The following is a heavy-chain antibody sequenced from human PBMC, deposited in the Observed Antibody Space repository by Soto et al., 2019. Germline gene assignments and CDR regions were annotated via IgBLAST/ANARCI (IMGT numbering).Heavy chain of an antibody. J-gene: IGHJ4*02. CDR1: GGTFSSYS. V-gene: IGHV1-69*01. CDR3: ARDGGRHSGWIDY. Sequence: QVQLVQSGAEVKKPGSSVKVSCKASGGTFSSYSINWVRQAPGQGHEWMGEIIPIFGTANYAQKFQGRGTITADESTSTAYMELSSLRSADTAVYYCARDGGRHSGWIDYWGQGTLVTVSS. D-gene: IGHD1-26*01. CDR2: IIPIFGTA.